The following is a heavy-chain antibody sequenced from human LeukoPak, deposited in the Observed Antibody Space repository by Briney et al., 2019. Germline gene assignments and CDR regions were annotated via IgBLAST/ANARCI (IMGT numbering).Heavy chain of an antibody. CDR1: GFTFSTYE. D-gene: IGHD6-19*01. J-gene: IGHJ4*02. V-gene: IGHV3-48*03. Sequence: SGGSLRLSCAASGFTFSTYEMNWVRQAPGKGLEWVSFISSSSSTIYYADSVKGRFTISRDNAKNSLYLQMNSLRAEDTAVYYCVRDDGSSGWYGPLGYWGQGTLVTVSS. CDR3: VRDDGSSGWYGPLGY. CDR2: ISSSSSTI.